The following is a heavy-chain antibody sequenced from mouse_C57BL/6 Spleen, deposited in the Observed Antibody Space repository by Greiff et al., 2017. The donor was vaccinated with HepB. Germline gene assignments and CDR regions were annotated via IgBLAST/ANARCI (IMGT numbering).Heavy chain of an antibody. CDR2: IDPETGGT. CDR3: TRYSAYYFDY. CDR1: GYTFTDYE. D-gene: IGHD6-1*01. J-gene: IGHJ2*01. V-gene: IGHV1-15*01. Sequence: VQRVESGAELVRPGASVTLSCKASGYTFTDYEMHWVKQTPVHGLEWIGAIDPETGGTAYNQKFKGKAILTADKSSSTAYMELRSLTSEDSAVYYCTRYSAYYFDYWGQGTTLTVSS.